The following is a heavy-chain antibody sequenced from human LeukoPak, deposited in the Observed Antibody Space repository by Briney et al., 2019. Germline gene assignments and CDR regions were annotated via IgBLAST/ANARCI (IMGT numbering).Heavy chain of an antibody. CDR3: ARVVPDIVHGYYFDY. CDR1: GFTFSSYS. Sequence: TGRSLRLSCAASGFTFSSYSMNWVSQAPGEWLEWVSSISISSSYIYYADSVKGRFTISRDNAKNSLYLQMNSLRAEDTAVYYCARVVPDIVHGYYFDYWGQGTLVTVSS. CDR2: ISISSSYI. V-gene: IGHV3-21*01. J-gene: IGHJ4*02. D-gene: IGHD2-8*01.